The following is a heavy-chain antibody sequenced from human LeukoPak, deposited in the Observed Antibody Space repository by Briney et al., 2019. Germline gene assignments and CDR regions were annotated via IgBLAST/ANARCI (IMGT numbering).Heavy chain of an antibody. J-gene: IGHJ4*02. Sequence: SGPTLVNPTQTLTLTCTFSGFSLSTSGMCVSWIRQPPGKALEWLARIDWDDDKYYSTSLRTRLTISKDTSKNQVVLTLTNVDLLDTATYYCARKPTSGYFDYWGQGTLVTVSS. V-gene: IGHV2-70*11. CDR3: ARKPTSGYFDY. D-gene: IGHD2-15*01. CDR1: GFSLSTSGMC. CDR2: IDWDDDK.